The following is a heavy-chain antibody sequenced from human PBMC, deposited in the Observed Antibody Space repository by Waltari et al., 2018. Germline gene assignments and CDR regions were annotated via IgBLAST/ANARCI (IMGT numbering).Heavy chain of an antibody. CDR1: GFILSTYW. D-gene: IGHD6-13*01. CDR2: IDSECSST. J-gene: IGHJ5*02. CDR3: VRENIAAAGLEA. Sequence: EVQLVESGGGLVQPGGSLRLSCVASGFILSTYWMDWVRQAPGKGLVWDPRIDSECSSTTYADSVEGRCTISRDNAKNTLYLHRSSRRAEDTAVYYCVRENIAAAGLEAWGQGTLVTVSS. V-gene: IGHV3-74*03.